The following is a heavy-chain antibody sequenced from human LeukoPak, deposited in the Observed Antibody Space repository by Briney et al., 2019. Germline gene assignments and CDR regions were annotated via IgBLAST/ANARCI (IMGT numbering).Heavy chain of an antibody. CDR2: IYYSGST. CDR3: ARQMPYYYGSGSYCFDY. D-gene: IGHD3-10*01. V-gene: IGHV4-39*01. Sequence: SETLSLTCTVSGGSISSSSYYWGWIRQPPGKGLEWIGSIYYSGSTYYNPSLKSRVTISVDTSKNQFSLKLSSVTAADTAVYYCARQMPYYYGSGSYCFDYWGQGTLVTVS. CDR1: GGSISSSSYY. J-gene: IGHJ4*02.